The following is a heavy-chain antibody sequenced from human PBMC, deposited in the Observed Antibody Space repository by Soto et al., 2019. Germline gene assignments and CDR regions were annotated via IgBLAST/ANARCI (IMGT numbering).Heavy chain of an antibody. D-gene: IGHD5-12*01. CDR1: GYTFTSYG. Sequence: QVQLVQSGAEVKKPGASVKVSCKASGYTFTSYGISWVRQAPGQGLEWMGWISAYDGNTNYAQKLQGRGTMTTDTSTSTAYMERRSPRSDDTAVYYCARDYPRGGYNHYWGQGTLVTVSS. CDR3: ARDYPRGGYNHY. CDR2: ISAYDGNT. V-gene: IGHV1-18*01. J-gene: IGHJ4*02.